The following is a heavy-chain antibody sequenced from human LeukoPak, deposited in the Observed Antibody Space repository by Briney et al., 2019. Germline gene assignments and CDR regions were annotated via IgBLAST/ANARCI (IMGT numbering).Heavy chain of an antibody. CDR3: ARHVGMITFGGVINWFDP. CDR2: IYYSGST. D-gene: IGHD3-16*01. J-gene: IGHJ5*02. CDR1: GGSISSYY. V-gene: IGHV4-59*08. Sequence: SETLSLTCTVSGGSISSYYWSWIRQPPGKGLEWIGYIYYSGSTNYNLSLKSRVTISVDTSKNQFSLKLSSVTAADTAVYYCARHVGMITFGGVINWFDPWGQGTLVTVSS.